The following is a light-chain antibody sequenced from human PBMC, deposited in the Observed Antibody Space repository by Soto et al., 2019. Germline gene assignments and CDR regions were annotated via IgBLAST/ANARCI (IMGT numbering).Light chain of an antibody. V-gene: IGLV1-40*01. CDR1: NSNIGSGYG. Sequence: QSVLTQPPSVSGAPGQRVTISCTGNNSNIGSGYGLHWYQQLPGIAPKLLIYDDNNRPSGVPDRFSGSKSDTSASLAITGLQAEDEADYYCCSYGGSNTAVFGGGTQLTVL. J-gene: IGLJ7*01. CDR2: DDN. CDR3: CSYGGSNTAV.